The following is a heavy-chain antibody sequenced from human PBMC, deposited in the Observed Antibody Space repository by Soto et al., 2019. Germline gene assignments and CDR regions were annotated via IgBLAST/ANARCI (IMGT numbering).Heavy chain of an antibody. J-gene: IGHJ4*02. V-gene: IGHV4-30-4*01. CDR2: ISGSGIT. CDR3: ATESGSTYGYFDY. Sequence: SETLSLTCTVSGGSVSSGYNYWRWIRQSPGQGLEWIVYISGSGITGYSPSLKNRLTRSVDRSKNQVTLRLTSVTAADTAVYFCATESGSTYGYFDYWGQGTQVTVSS. D-gene: IGHD5-18*01. CDR1: GGSVSSGYNY.